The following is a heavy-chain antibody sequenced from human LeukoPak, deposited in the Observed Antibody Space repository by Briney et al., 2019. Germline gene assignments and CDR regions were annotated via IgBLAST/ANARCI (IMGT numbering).Heavy chain of an antibody. CDR3: ARSRTYGDYGRGLDY. V-gene: IGHV3-74*01. CDR1: GFISSSYW. Sequence: GGSLRLSCAASGFISSSYWMHWVRQPPGKGLVYIACINADGFSTSYADSVKGRFTISRDNAKNTLYLQMNSLRAEDTAVYYCARSRTYGDYGRGLDYWGQGTLVTVSS. D-gene: IGHD4-17*01. CDR2: INADGFST. J-gene: IGHJ4*02.